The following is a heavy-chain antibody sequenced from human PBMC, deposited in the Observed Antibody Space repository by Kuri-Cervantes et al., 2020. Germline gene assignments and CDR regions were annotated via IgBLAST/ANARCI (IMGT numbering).Heavy chain of an antibody. V-gene: IGHV3-30-3*01. D-gene: IGHD3-10*01. Sequence: LSLTCAASGFTFSSYSMHWIRQAPGKGLEWVAVASFAEINDWYADSVKGRFIISRDNAKNTLYLQMNSLRGEDTAFYYCAKAPYGRQYYMDVWGEGTTVTVSS. CDR1: GFTFSSYS. CDR3: AKAPYGRQYYMDV. CDR2: ASFAEIND. J-gene: IGHJ6*03.